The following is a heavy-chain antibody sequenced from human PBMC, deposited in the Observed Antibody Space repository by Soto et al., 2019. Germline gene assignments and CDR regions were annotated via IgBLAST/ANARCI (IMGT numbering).Heavy chain of an antibody. CDR3: AKDRISIFS. Sequence: GGSLRLSCAASGFTFSTHTMSWVRQAPGKGLEWVSSISGSGTITYYADSVKGRFAISRDNSKNTLYLQMNSLRAEDTAVYYCAKDRISIFSWGQGTLVTVSS. D-gene: IGHD3-9*01. CDR1: GFTFSTHT. CDR2: ISGSGTIT. V-gene: IGHV3-23*01. J-gene: IGHJ5*02.